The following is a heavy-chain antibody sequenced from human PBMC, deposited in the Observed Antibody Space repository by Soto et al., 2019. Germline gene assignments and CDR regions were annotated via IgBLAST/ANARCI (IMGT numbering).Heavy chain of an antibody. CDR3: VNNGWYYVFGM. V-gene: IGHV3-9*01. CDR2: ISWNSGSI. CDR1: GFTFDDYA. Sequence: PGGSLRLSCAASGFTFDDYAMHWVRQAPGKGLEWVSGISWNSGSIGYADSVKGRFTISRDNSKNTLYLQMNSLRAEDTALYYCVNNGWYYVFGMWGQGTMVTVSS. J-gene: IGHJ3*02. D-gene: IGHD6-19*01.